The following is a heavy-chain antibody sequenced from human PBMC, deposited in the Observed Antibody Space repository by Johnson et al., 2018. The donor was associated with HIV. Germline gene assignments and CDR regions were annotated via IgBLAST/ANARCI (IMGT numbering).Heavy chain of an antibody. CDR2: ISFDESNY. CDR3: GRDIVGAPDAFDI. D-gene: IGHD1-26*01. J-gene: IGHJ3*02. Sequence: QVQLVESGGGVVQPGRSLRLSCAASGFTFSSYAMHWVRQAPGKGLEWVAVISFDESNYYYADSVKGRFIISRDNSKNTLYLQMNSLRVEDTAVYYCGRDIVGAPDAFDIWGQGTMVTVSS. V-gene: IGHV3-30-3*01. CDR1: GFTFSSYA.